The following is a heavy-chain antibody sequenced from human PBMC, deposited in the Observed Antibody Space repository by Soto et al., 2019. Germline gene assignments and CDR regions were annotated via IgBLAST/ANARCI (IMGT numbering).Heavy chain of an antibody. V-gene: IGHV1-18*01. Sequence: ASVKVSCKASGYTFTSYGISWVRQAPGQGLEWMGWVSAYNGNTNYAQKLQGRVTMTTDTSTSTAYMELRSLRSDDTAVYYCAREGYSSGWYYFDYWGQGTLVTVSS. CDR2: VSAYNGNT. D-gene: IGHD6-19*01. CDR3: AREGYSSGWYYFDY. J-gene: IGHJ4*02. CDR1: GYTFTSYG.